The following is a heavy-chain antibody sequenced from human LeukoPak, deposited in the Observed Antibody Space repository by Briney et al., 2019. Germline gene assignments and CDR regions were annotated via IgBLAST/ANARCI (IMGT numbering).Heavy chain of an antibody. D-gene: IGHD5-18*01. CDR3: ARDRAGGYSYGYGHFDY. J-gene: IGHJ4*02. V-gene: IGHV1-18*01. CDR2: ISAYNGNT. CDR1: GYTFTSYG. Sequence: GASVKVSCKASGYTFTSYGISWVRQAPGQGLEWMGWISAYNGNTNYAQKFQGRVTITTDESTSTAYMELNSLRAEDTAVYYCARDRAGGYSYGYGHFDYWGQGTLVTVSS.